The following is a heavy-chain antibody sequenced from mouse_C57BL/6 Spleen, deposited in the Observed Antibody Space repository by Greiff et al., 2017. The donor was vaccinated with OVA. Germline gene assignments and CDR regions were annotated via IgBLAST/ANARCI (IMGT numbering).Heavy chain of an antibody. J-gene: IGHJ4*01. CDR1: GYAFTNYL. V-gene: IGHV1-54*01. Sequence: VQLQESGAELVRPGTSVKVSCKASGYAFTNYLIEWVKQRPGQGLEWIGVINPGSGGTNYNEKFKGKATLTADKSSSTAYMELNSLTSEDSAVYYCAPSAGYAMVYWGQGTSVTVSS. CDR3: APSAGYAMVY. CDR2: INPGSGGT.